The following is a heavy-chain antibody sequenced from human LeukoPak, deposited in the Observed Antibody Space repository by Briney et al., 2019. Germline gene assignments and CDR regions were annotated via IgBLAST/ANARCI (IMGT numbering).Heavy chain of an antibody. D-gene: IGHD4-17*01. CDR3: ARARTMVTFFSKNWFDP. CDR1: GGSFSGNY. CDR2: INHSGST. V-gene: IGHV4-34*01. J-gene: IGHJ5*02. Sequence: SETLSLTCAVYGGSFSGNYWSWIRQPPGKGLEWIGEINHSGSTNYNPSLKSRVTISVDTSKNQFSLKLSSVTAADTAVYYCARARTMVTFFSKNWFDPWGQGTLVTVSS.